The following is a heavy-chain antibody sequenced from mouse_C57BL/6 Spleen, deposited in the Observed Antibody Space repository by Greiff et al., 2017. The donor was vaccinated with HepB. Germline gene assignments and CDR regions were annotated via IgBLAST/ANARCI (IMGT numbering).Heavy chain of an antibody. CDR1: GYSITSGYD. Sequence: EVKLQQSGPGMVKPSQSLSLTCTVTGYSITSGYDWHWIRHFPGNKLEWMGYISYSGSTNYNPSLKSRISITHDTSKNHFFLKLNSVTTEDTATYYCARANYDGTFAYWGQGTLVTVSA. J-gene: IGHJ3*01. D-gene: IGHD2-4*01. CDR3: ARANYDGTFAY. V-gene: IGHV3-1*01. CDR2: ISYSGST.